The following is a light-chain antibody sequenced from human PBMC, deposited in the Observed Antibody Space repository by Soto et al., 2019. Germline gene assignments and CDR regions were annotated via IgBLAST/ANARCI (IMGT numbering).Light chain of an antibody. CDR2: TND. CDR1: GSNIETNT. V-gene: IGLV1-44*01. J-gene: IGLJ3*02. CDR3: AAWDDSLTGSWV. Sequence: QSVLTQPPSASGTPGQKVTISCSRSGSNIETNTVNWYQQLPGAAPKLLIYTNDQRPSGVPDRFSGSKSGTSASLTISGLQSEDEADYYCAAWDDSLTGSWVFGGGTQLTVL.